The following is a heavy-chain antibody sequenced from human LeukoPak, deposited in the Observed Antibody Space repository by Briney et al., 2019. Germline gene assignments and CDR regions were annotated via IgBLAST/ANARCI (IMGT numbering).Heavy chain of an antibody. CDR1: GGSISSSSYY. CDR3: ARDPRESTLSYYYYGMDV. V-gene: IGHV4-39*07. Sequence: SETLSLTCTVSGGSISSSSYYWGWIRQPPGKGLEWIGSIYYSGSTYYNPSLKSRVTISVDTSKNQFSLKLSSVTAADTAVYYCARDPRESTLSYYYYGMDVWGQGTTVTVSS. D-gene: IGHD3-10*01. CDR2: IYYSGST. J-gene: IGHJ6*02.